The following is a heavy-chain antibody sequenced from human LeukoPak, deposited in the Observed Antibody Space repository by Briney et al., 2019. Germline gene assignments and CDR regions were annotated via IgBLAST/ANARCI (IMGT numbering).Heavy chain of an antibody. CDR3: ARLYSSSSHFDY. J-gene: IGHJ4*02. CDR1: GFTFSSYG. D-gene: IGHD6-6*01. CDR2: ISYDGSNK. Sequence: GGTLRLSCAASGFTFSSYGMSWVRQAPGKGLEWVAVISYDGSNKYYADSVKGRFTISRDNSKNTLYLQMNSLRAEDTAVYYCARLYSSSSHFDYWGQGTLVTVSS. V-gene: IGHV3-30*03.